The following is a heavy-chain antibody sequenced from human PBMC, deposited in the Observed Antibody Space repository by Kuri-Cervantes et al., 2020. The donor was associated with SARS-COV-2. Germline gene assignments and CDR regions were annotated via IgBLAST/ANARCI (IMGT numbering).Heavy chain of an antibody. CDR1: GFTFSSYA. D-gene: IGHD3-3*01. V-gene: IGHV3-23*01. Sequence: GGSLRLSCAASGFTFSSYAMSWVRQAPGKGLEWVSAISGSGGSTYYADSVKGRFTISRDNAKNSLYLQMNSLRAEDTALYYCARGGNDFWSGYPTTNWFDPWGQGTLVTVSS. J-gene: IGHJ5*02. CDR2: ISGSGGST. CDR3: ARGGNDFWSGYPTTNWFDP.